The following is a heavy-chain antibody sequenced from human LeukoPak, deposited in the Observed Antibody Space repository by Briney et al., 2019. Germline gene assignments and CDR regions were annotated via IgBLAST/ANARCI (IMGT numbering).Heavy chain of an antibody. D-gene: IGHD5-18*01. Sequence: SETLSLTCTVSGGSMTTHHWNWIRQTPGGGLEWIGYVFDSGRTKENPSFKSRVTLSADTSKNQLSLRLSSVTAADTAVYYCTTIKRGNIFGYFDFWGQGILVTVSS. J-gene: IGHJ4*02. CDR2: VFDSGRT. V-gene: IGHV4-59*11. CDR1: GGSMTTHH. CDR3: TTIKRGNIFGYFDF.